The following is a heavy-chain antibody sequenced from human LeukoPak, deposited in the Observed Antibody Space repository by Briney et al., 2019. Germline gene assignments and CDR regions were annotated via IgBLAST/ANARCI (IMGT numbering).Heavy chain of an antibody. D-gene: IGHD2-2*01. J-gene: IGHJ4*02. Sequence: ASVKVSCKASGYTFTGYYMHWVRQAPGQGLEWMGWINPNSGGTNYAQKFQGRVTMTRDTSISTAYMELSRLRSDDTAVYYCARVGGGIVVVPAAIAAAPNPDYWGQGTLVTVSS. CDR3: ARVGGGIVVVPAAIAAAPNPDY. V-gene: IGHV1-2*02. CDR1: GYTFTGYY. CDR2: INPNSGGT.